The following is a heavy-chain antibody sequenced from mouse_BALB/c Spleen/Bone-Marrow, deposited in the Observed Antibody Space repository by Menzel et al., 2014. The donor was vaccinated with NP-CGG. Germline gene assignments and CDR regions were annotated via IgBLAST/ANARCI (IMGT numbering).Heavy chain of an antibody. D-gene: IGHD2-2*01. CDR3: ARGGWLRDAMDY. J-gene: IGHJ4*01. CDR1: GYTFTSYY. CDR2: IYPGNVNT. Sequence: QVQLQQFGPELVKPGASVRISCKASGYTFTSYYIHWVKQRPGQGLEWIGWIYPGNVNTKYNEKFKGKATLTADKSSSTAYMQLSSLTSEDSAVYFCARGGWLRDAMDYWGQGTSVTVSS. V-gene: IGHV1S56*01.